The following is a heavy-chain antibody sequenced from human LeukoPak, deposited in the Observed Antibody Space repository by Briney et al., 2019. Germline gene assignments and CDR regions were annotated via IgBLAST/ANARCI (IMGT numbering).Heavy chain of an antibody. CDR3: ARGRGYGGNYLRSFDI. CDR2: NSGST. V-gene: IGHV4-59*08. CDR1: GDSLSDYF. Sequence: KTSETLSLTCTVSGDSLSDYFWSWIRQPPGKGLEWIGYNSGSTNYSASLKSRVTILLVRSKNQFSLKLSSVTAADTAVYYCARGRGYGGNYLRSFDIWGQGTMVTVSS. J-gene: IGHJ3*02. D-gene: IGHD1-26*01.